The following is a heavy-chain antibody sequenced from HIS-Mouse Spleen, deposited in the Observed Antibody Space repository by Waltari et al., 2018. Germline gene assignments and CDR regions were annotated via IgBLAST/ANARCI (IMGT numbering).Heavy chain of an antibody. CDR1: GGSNSSSSYY. CDR3: AREIPYSSSWYDWYFDL. J-gene: IGHJ2*01. CDR2: IYYSGST. D-gene: IGHD6-13*01. V-gene: IGHV4-39*07. Sequence: QLQLQESGPGLVRTSETLSLTCTVHGGSNSSSSYYWGWIRQPPGKGLEWIGSIYYSGSTYYNPSLKSRVTISVDTSKNQFSLKLSSVTAADTAVYYCAREIPYSSSWYDWYFDLWGRGTLVTVSS.